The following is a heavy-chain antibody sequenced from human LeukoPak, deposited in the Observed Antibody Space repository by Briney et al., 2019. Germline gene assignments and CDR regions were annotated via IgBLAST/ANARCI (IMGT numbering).Heavy chain of an antibody. J-gene: IGHJ4*02. CDR2: IYSGDIT. CDR3: ARGSGYNYGFPDY. CDR1: GFTFSHYW. D-gene: IGHD5-18*01. V-gene: IGHV3-53*01. Sequence: GGSLRLSCAVSGFTFSHYWMSWVRQAPGKGLEWVSVIYSGDITYYADSVKGRFTISRDNSKNTLYLQMNSLRAEDTAVYYCARGSGYNYGFPDYWGQGTLVTVSS.